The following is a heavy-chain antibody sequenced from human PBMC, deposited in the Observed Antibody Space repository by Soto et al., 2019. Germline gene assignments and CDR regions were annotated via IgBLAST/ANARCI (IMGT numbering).Heavy chain of an antibody. Sequence: QVQLVQSGAEVKKPGASVKVSCKASGYTFTSYGISWVRQAPGQGLEWMGWISAYNGNTNYAQKLQGRVTMTTDTSTSTAYMELRSPRSDDTAVYYCARDIMTTYDSSGYLRYFDYWGQGTLVTVSS. CDR1: GYTFTSYG. D-gene: IGHD3-22*01. CDR2: ISAYNGNT. J-gene: IGHJ4*02. CDR3: ARDIMTTYDSSGYLRYFDY. V-gene: IGHV1-18*01.